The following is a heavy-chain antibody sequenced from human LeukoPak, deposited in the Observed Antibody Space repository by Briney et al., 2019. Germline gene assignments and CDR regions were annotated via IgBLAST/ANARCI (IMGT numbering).Heavy chain of an antibody. Sequence: GGSLRLSCAASGFTFSNYWMHWVRQDPGKGLVWVSFINPDGSTTNYADSVKGRFTISRDNAKNALYLQMNSLRAEDTAVYYCAKPPFFSSGSYFPDWGQGTLVTVSS. D-gene: IGHD1-26*01. CDR1: GFTFSNYW. J-gene: IGHJ4*02. V-gene: IGHV3-74*01. CDR3: AKPPFFSSGSYFPD. CDR2: INPDGSTT.